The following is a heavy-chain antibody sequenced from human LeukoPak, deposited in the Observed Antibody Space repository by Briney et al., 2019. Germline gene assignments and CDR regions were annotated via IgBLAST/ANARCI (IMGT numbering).Heavy chain of an antibody. J-gene: IGHJ5*02. CDR3: ARGRGEGRGIAMVRGVRAPSYNWFDP. CDR1: GGSFSGYY. D-gene: IGHD3-10*01. Sequence: SETLSLTCAVYGGSFSGYYWSWIRQPPGKGLEWIGEINHSGSTNYNPSLKSRVTISVDTSKKQFSLKLRSVTAADTAVYYCARGRGEGRGIAMVRGVRAPSYNWFDPWGHGTQVTVSS. V-gene: IGHV4-34*01. CDR2: INHSGST.